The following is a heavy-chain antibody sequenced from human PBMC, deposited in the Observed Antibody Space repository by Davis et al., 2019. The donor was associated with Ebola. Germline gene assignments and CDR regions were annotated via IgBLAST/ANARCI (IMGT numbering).Heavy chain of an antibody. CDR1: GFTFSSYS. D-gene: IGHD3-9*01. CDR2: ISSSSSTI. Sequence: GESLKIPCAAPGFTFSSYSMNWVRQAPGKGLEWVSYISSSSSTIYYADSVKGRFTISRDNAKNSLYLQMNSLRDEDTAVYYCARVGVCWQVSHYYWSPAPLVPVSS. V-gene: IGHV3-48*02. J-gene: IGHJ4*02. CDR3: ARVGVCWQVSHYY.